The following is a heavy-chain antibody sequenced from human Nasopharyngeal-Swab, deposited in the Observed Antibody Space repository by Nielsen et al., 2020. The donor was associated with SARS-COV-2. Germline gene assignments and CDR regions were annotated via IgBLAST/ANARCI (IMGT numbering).Heavy chain of an antibody. CDR2: ISSTGDYI. J-gene: IGHJ4*02. CDR1: GFTFSLYT. CDR3: TRDTPAMFAY. Sequence: GESLKISCVASGFTFSLYTMNWVRQTPGEGLEWVSAISSTGDYIYHAASVKGRFSISRDNAKNSVYLQMDSLRAEDTAVYYCTRDTPAMFAYWGQGTLVTVSS. V-gene: IGHV3-21*01.